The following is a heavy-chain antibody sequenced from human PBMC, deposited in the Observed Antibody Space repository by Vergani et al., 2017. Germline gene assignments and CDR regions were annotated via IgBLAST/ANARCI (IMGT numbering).Heavy chain of an antibody. CDR2: IYYSGST. D-gene: IGHD3-3*01. CDR3: ARGPTPGLRFLDY. J-gene: IGHJ4*02. Sequence: QLQLQESGPGLVKPSETLSLTCTVSGGPISSSSYYWGWIRQPPGKGLEWIGSIYYSGSTYYNPSLKSRVTISVDTSKNQFSLKLSSVTAADTAVYYCARGPTPGLRFLDYWGQGTLVTVSS. CDR1: GGPISSSSYY. V-gene: IGHV4-39*07.